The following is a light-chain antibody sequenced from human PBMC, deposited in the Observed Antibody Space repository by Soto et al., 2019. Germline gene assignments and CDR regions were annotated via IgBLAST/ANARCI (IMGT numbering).Light chain of an antibody. CDR3: SSYTARGTRV. Sequence: QSDLTQFASVSGSPGQSITISCTGTSIDVGAYNYVSWYQQHPDKAPKLLIYEVGNRPSGVSFRFSGSKSGNTASLTISGLQAEDEADYYCSSYTARGTRVFGTGTKVTVL. CDR1: SIDVGAYNY. V-gene: IGLV2-14*01. J-gene: IGLJ1*01. CDR2: EVG.